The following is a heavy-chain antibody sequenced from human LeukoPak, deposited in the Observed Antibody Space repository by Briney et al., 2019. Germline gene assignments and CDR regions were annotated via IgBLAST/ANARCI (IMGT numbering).Heavy chain of an antibody. CDR1: GDSISSYY. CDR2: IYYSGST. J-gene: IGHJ2*01. CDR3: ARRALSVSTVRGVNWYFDL. Sequence: SETLSLTCTVSGDSISSYYWSWIRQPPGKGLEWIGYIYYSGSTNYNPSLKSRVTISVDTSRNHFSLNLTSVTAADTAVYYCARRALSVSTVRGVNWYFDLWGRGTLVTVAS. D-gene: IGHD3-10*02. V-gene: IGHV4-59*01.